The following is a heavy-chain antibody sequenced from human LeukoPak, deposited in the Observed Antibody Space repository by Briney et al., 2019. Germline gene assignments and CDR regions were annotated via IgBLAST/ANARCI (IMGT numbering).Heavy chain of an antibody. CDR1: GGSFSGYY. Sequence: KPSETLSLTCAVYGGSFSGYYWSWIRQPPGKGLEWIGEINHSGSTNYNPSLKSRVTISVDTSKNQFSLKLSSVTAADTAVYYCARGAIWGPTHDAFDIWGQGTMVTVSS. CDR2: INHSGST. CDR3: ARGAIWGPTHDAFDI. D-gene: IGHD7-27*01. V-gene: IGHV4-34*01. J-gene: IGHJ3*02.